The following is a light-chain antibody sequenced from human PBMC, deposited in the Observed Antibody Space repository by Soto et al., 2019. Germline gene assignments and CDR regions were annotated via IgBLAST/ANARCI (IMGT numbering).Light chain of an antibody. J-gene: IGLJ3*02. Sequence: QSVLTQPPSVSAAPGQTVSISCSGSSSNIGSNYVSWFQQLPGTAPKLLIYENNIRPSGIPDRFSGSKSGTSATLGITGLQTGDEADYYCATWDSSLSAGVFGGGTKLTVL. CDR2: ENN. CDR3: ATWDSSLSAGV. CDR1: SSNIGSNY. V-gene: IGLV1-51*02.